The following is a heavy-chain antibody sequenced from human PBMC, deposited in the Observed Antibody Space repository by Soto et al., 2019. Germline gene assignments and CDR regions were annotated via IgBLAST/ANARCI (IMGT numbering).Heavy chain of an antibody. J-gene: IGHJ4*02. CDR2: IYHSGST. D-gene: IGHD5-12*01. Sequence: QLQLLESASGLVKPSQTLSLTCGVSGCSISGGGCSWSWIRQPPGKVLEWIGYIYHSGSTYYNTSLKSRVTISVDRSKNQFSLKLSSVTAADTAVYYCARAASGYAPSYYFDYWGQGTLVTVSS. CDR3: ARAASGYAPSYYFDY. CDR1: GCSISGGGCS. V-gene: IGHV4-30-2*01.